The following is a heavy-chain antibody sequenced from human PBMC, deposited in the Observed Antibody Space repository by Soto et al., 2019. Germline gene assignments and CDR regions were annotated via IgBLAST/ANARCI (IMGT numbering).Heavy chain of an antibody. CDR1: GGSITGAYY. Sequence: QVQLQESGPGLVKPSQTLSLTCSVSGGSITGAYYWSWIRQHPGKGLDWIGYIFYSGTAYYNPSLKTRTIISADTSNNQFSLKMTSVTAAEAAVYYCARYAQVYDGFDIWGQGTLVSVSS. J-gene: IGHJ3*02. CDR3: ARYAQVYDGFDI. CDR2: IFYSGTA. V-gene: IGHV4-31*03.